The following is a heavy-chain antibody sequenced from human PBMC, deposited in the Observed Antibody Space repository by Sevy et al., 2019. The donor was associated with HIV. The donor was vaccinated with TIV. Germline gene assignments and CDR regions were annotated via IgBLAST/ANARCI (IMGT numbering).Heavy chain of an antibody. D-gene: IGHD6-19*01. CDR2: IYQGGT. Sequence: SETLSLTCAVSGGSISSGDYSWSWLRQPPEKGLEWIGFIYQGGTYYNPSLTSRVSISLDRSKNQFSLQLDSVTAADTAVYYCARAFYTTGWYIDYWGQGTLVTVSS. V-gene: IGHV4-30-2*01. J-gene: IGHJ4*02. CDR1: GGSISSGDYS. CDR3: ARAFYTTGWYIDY.